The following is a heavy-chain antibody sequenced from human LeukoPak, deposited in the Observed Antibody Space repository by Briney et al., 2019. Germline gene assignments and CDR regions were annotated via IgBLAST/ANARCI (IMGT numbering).Heavy chain of an antibody. J-gene: IGHJ1*01. CDR2: IYTSGST. V-gene: IGHV4-4*07. CDR1: GGSISSYY. D-gene: IGHD6-13*01. Sequence: SETLSLTCTVSGGSISSYYWSWIRQPAGKGLEWIGRIYTSGSTNYNPSLKSRVTISVDKSKNQFSLKLSSGTAADTAVYYCARGGGAADSAEYFQHWGQGTLVTVSS. CDR3: ARGGGAADSAEYFQH.